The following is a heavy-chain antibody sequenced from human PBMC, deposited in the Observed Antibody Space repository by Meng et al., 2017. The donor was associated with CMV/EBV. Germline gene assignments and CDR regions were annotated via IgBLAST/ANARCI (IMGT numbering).Heavy chain of an antibody. Sequence: ASVTVSCKASGYTFTSYGISWVRQAPGQGLEWMGWISAYNGNTNYAQKLQGRVTMTTDTSTSTAYMELRSLRSDDTAVYYCARVEELVGWGGGEIKVPDYWGQGTLVTVSS. CDR3: ARVEELVGWGGGEIKVPDY. V-gene: IGHV1-18*01. J-gene: IGHJ4*02. D-gene: IGHD6-13*01. CDR1: GYTFTSYG. CDR2: ISAYNGNT.